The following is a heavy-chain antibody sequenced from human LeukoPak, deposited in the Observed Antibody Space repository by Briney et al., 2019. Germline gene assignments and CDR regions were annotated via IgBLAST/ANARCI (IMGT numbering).Heavy chain of an antibody. CDR3: ARADSSSWFD. CDR1: GGSITSYY. CDR2: IYYSGST. J-gene: IGHJ4*02. D-gene: IGHD6-13*01. V-gene: IGHV4-59*01. Sequence: SETLSLTCTVSGGSITSYYWSWIRQPPGKGLEWIGYIYYSGSTNYNPSLKSRVTISLDASKNQFSLKLSSVTAADTAVYYCARADSSSWFDWGQGTLVTVSS.